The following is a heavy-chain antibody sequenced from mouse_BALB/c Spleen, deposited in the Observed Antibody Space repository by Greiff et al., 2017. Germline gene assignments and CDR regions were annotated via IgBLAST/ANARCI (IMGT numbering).Heavy chain of an antibody. CDR3: ARDQDYYAMDY. Sequence: EVMLVESGGGLVQPGGSRKLSCAASGFTFSDYGMAWVRQAPGKGPEWVAFISNLAYSIYYADTVTGRFTISRENAKNTLYLEMSSLRSEDTAMYYCARDQDYYAMDYWGQGTSVTVSS. CDR1: GFTFSDYG. J-gene: IGHJ4*01. CDR2: ISNLAYSI. V-gene: IGHV5-15*02.